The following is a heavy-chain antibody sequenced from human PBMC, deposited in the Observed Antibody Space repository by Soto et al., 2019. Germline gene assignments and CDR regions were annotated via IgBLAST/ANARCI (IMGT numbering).Heavy chain of an antibody. CDR2: ISSSSSTI. CDR3: ARDGVTMNL. J-gene: IGHJ5*02. V-gene: IGHV3-48*01. D-gene: IGHD3-22*01. CDR1: GFTFSGYS. Sequence: GGSLRLSCAASGFTFSGYSMNWVRQAPGKGLEWVSYISSSSSTIYYADSVKGRFTISRDNAKNSPYLQMNSLRAEDTAVYYCARDGVTMNLWGQGTLVTVSS.